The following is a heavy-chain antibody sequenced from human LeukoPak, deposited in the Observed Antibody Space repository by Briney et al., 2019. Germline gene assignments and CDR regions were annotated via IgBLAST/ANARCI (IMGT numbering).Heavy chain of an antibody. Sequence: GGSLRLSCAASGFTVSSNYMSWVRQAPGKGLEWVSVIYSGGSTYYVDSVKGRFTISRDNSQNTLYLQMNSLRAEDTAVYYCARDRGGGYDFWSGYYTFDYWGQGTLVTVSS. D-gene: IGHD3-3*01. CDR3: ARDRGGGYDFWSGYYTFDY. J-gene: IGHJ4*02. V-gene: IGHV3-66*02. CDR2: IYSGGST. CDR1: GFTVSSNY.